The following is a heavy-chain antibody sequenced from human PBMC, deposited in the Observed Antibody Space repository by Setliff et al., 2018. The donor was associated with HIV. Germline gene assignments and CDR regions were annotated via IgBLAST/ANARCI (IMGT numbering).Heavy chain of an antibody. CDR1: GFTFSDSY. CDR3: AKCGGTCWHNFFGP. J-gene: IGHJ5*02. CDR2: ISDSGGAT. V-gene: IGHV3-23*01. Sequence: GGSLRLSCAASGFTFSDSYMSWIRQAPGKGFEWLSYISDSGGATENADSVKGRFTISRDNSKNMLFLQMNSLSAEDTAVYYCAKCGGTCWHNFFGPWGQGTLVTVSS. D-gene: IGHD2-15*01.